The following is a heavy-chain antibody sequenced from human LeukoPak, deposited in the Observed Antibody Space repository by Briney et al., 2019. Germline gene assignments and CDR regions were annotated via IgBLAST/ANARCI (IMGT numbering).Heavy chain of an antibody. J-gene: IGHJ3*01. CDR2: IYHRGST. D-gene: IGHD6-25*01. CDR1: SGSVSSSNYY. Sequence: PSETLSLTCSVSSGSVSSSNYYWAWIRQPPGKGLEWIGNIYHRGSTYYNPSLESRVTISLDTSKNQFSLKLNSVTAADTAVYYCARDHIAAGGDVFPLWGQGTTVSVSS. V-gene: IGHV4-39*07. CDR3: ARDHIAAGGDVFPL.